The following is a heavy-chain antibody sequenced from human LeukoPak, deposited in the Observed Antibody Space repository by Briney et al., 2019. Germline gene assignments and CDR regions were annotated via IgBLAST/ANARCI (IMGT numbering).Heavy chain of an antibody. CDR3: AKDDAWGRYNH. CDR1: GFTFSRHG. Sequence: GGSLRLSCAASGFTFSRHGMNWVRQAPGKGLEWVSGISPSGDIKYYVDSVKGRFTVSRDNSKNTVHLQMNSLRGEDTALYFCAKDDAWGRYNHWGQGTLVTVSS. CDR2: ISPSGDIK. D-gene: IGHD3-16*01. J-gene: IGHJ1*01. V-gene: IGHV3-23*01.